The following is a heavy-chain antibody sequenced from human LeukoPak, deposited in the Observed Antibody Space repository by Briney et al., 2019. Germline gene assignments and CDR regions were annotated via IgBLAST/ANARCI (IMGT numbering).Heavy chain of an antibody. J-gene: IGHJ6*02. CDR1: GGSISSGDSY. V-gene: IGHV4-30-4*01. Sequence: SETLSLTCTVSGGSISSGDSYWSWIRQPPGKGLEWIGYIYYSGSTYYNPSLKSRVTISVDTSKNQFSLKLSSVTAADTAVYYCARVPIRYYDFWSGYHTPGDYYYGMDVWGQGTTVTVSS. D-gene: IGHD3-3*01. CDR2: IYYSGST. CDR3: ARVPIRYYDFWSGYHTPGDYYYGMDV.